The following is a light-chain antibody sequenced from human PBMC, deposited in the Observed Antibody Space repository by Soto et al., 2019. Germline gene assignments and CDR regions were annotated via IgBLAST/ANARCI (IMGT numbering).Light chain of an antibody. CDR3: QQYNIWSSIT. V-gene: IGKV3-15*01. Sequence: EIVMTQSPATLSVSPGERATLSCRASQSISSKVGWYQQKPGQAPRLLIYGASTRATGVAPRFSGSGSGTEFTLTISSLQSEDFAVYYCQQYNIWSSITFGQGTRLESK. J-gene: IGKJ5*01. CDR2: GAS. CDR1: QSISSK.